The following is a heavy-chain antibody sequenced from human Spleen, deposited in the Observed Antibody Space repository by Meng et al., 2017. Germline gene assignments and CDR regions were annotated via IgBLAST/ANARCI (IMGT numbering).Heavy chain of an antibody. Sequence: SETLSLTCTVSGYSISSGYYWGWIRQPSGKGLEWIGSVYHSGNAYYNPSLKSRVTMPLDTSKNQFSLKLTSVTAADTAVYYCAGGAVVTLIFYHAMDVWGQGTMVTVSS. CDR1: GYSISSGYY. CDR2: VYHSGNA. V-gene: IGHV4-38-2*02. D-gene: IGHD2-21*02. CDR3: AGGAVVTLIFYHAMDV. J-gene: IGHJ6*02.